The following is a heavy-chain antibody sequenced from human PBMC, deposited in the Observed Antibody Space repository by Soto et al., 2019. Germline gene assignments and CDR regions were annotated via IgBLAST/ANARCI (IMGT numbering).Heavy chain of an antibody. Sequence: SETLSLTCTVSGGSISSSSYYWGWIRQPPGKGLEWIGSIYYSGSTYYNPSLKSRVTISVDTSKDQFSLKLSSVTAADTAVYYCARRIAAAGTDYWGQGTLVTVSS. CDR3: ARRIAAAGTDY. J-gene: IGHJ4*02. D-gene: IGHD6-13*01. CDR2: IYYSGST. V-gene: IGHV4-39*01. CDR1: GGSISSSSYY.